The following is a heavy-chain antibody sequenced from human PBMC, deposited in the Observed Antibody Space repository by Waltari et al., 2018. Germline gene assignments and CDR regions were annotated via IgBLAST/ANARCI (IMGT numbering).Heavy chain of an antibody. CDR2: IYTGGDT. Sequence: EVQVVESGGGLVRPGGSLSLSCAASGVCLSRKYMSGVRQAPGKGPEWVSVIYTGGDTYYAGSVQGRFTISRDNSKNMLYLEMNSLRTEDTAVYYCTRRNGYIAGEWDTWGQGTLVTVSS. J-gene: IGHJ5*02. D-gene: IGHD1-26*01. CDR1: GVCLSRKY. V-gene: IGHV3-66*02. CDR3: TRRNGYIAGEWDT.